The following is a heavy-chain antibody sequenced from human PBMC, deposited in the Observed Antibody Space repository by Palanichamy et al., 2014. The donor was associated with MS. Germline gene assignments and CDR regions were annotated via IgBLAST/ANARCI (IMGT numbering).Heavy chain of an antibody. J-gene: IGHJ6*02. CDR3: ARDGVAGEYYFYGMDV. CDR2: IHSDGSNI. Sequence: EVQLVESGGGLVQPGGSLRLSCAASGLTLSSYWMHWVRQAPGKGLVWVSRIHSDGSNIAYADPVRGRFTISRDNAKNTLYLQMNSLRAEDTAVYYCARDGVAGEYYFYGMDVWGQGTTVTVSS. CDR1: GLTLSSYW. V-gene: IGHV3-74*01. D-gene: IGHD6-19*01.